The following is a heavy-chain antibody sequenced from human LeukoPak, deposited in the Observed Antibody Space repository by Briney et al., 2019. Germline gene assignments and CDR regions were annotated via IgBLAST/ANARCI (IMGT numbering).Heavy chain of an antibody. CDR1: GGSISSYY. CDR3: AREGIVGATNYFDY. CDR2: IYYSGST. Sequence: SETLSLTCTASGGSISSYYWSWIRQPPGKGLEWIGYIYYSGSTNYNPSLKSRVTISVDTSKNQFSLKLSSVTAADTAVYYCAREGIVGATNYFDYWGQGTLVTVSS. D-gene: IGHD1-26*01. J-gene: IGHJ4*02. V-gene: IGHV4-59*12.